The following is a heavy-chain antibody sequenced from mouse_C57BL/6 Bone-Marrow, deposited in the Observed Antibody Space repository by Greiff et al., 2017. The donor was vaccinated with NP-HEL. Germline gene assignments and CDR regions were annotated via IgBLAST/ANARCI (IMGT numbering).Heavy chain of an antibody. CDR3: ARMDYYDVTRDYFDY. CDR1: GYTFTSYW. D-gene: IGHD2-4*01. J-gene: IGHJ2*01. CDR2: IDPSDSYT. Sequence: QVHVKQPGAELVKPGASVKLSCKASGYTFTSYWMQWVKQRPGQGLEWIGEIDPSDSYTNYNQKFKGKATLTVDTSSSTAYMQLSSLTSEDSAVYYCARMDYYDVTRDYFDYWGQGTTLTVSS. V-gene: IGHV1-50*01.